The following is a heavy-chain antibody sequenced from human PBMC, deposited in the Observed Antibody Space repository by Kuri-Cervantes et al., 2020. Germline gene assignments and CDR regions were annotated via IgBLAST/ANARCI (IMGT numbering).Heavy chain of an antibody. J-gene: IGHJ6*02. D-gene: IGHD3-3*01. V-gene: IGHV3-30*18. CDR3: AKDATPLYYDFWSGYPHYYYYGMDV. Sequence: GGSLRLSCAASGFTFSSYGMHWVRQAPGKGLEWVAVISYDGSNKYYADSVKGRFTISRDNSKNTLYLQMNSLRAEDTAVYYCAKDATPLYYDFWSGYPHYYYYGMDVWGQGTTVTVSS. CDR1: GFTFSSYG. CDR2: ISYDGSNK.